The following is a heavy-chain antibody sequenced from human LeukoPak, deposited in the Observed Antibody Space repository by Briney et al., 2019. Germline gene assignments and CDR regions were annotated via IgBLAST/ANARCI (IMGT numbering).Heavy chain of an antibody. J-gene: IGHJ4*02. V-gene: IGHV3-23*01. CDR2: ISGSGAGT. CDR3: VSFYETY. Sequence: GGSLRLSCAASGFTFSSYAMNWVRQAPGKGLEWVAAISGSGAGTYYADSVKGRFTISKDNAKNTVYLQMNNLRAEDTAVYYCVSFYETYWGRGTLVTVSS. D-gene: IGHD2-2*01. CDR1: GFTFSSYA.